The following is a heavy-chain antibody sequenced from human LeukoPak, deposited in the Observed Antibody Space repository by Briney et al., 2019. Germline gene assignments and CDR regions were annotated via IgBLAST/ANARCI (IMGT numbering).Heavy chain of an antibody. CDR1: GYTFTSYD. J-gene: IGHJ2*01. CDR3: ARAVLGIDWYFDL. V-gene: IGHV1-8*03. CDR2: MNPNSGNT. Sequence: ASVKVSCKATGYTFTSYDINWVRQATGQGLEWMGWMNPNSGNTGYAQKFQGRVTITRNTSISTAYMELSSLRSEDTAVYYCARAVLGIDWYFDLWGRGTLVTVSS. D-gene: IGHD2-8*02.